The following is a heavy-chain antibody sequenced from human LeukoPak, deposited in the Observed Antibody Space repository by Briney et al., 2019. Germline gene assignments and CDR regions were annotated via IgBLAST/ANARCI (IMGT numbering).Heavy chain of an antibody. CDR1: GFTFGDYA. D-gene: IGHD4-17*01. V-gene: IGHV3-49*04. CDR3: TRVATVTPQCDY. J-gene: IGHJ4*02. CDR2: IRSKAYGGTT. Sequence: GRSLRLSCTASGFTFGDYAMSWVRQAPGKGLEWVGFIRSKAYGGTTEYAASVKGRFTISRDDSKSIAYLQMNSLKTEDTAVYYCTRVATVTPQCDYWGQGTLVTVSS.